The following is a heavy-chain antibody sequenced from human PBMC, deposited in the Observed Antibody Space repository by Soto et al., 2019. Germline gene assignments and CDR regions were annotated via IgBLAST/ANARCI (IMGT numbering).Heavy chain of an antibody. CDR3: ARDRPLHPSSHYYGMDV. CDR2: MYYSGGT. J-gene: IGHJ6*01. D-gene: IGHD2-15*01. V-gene: IGHV4-59*01. Sequence: WTWLRQPPGKGLEWIGNMYYSGGTNNDSSLKSRVTISVDTSKNQFSLKLRSVSAADTAGYYCARDRPLHPSSHYYGMDVWGQGITVTVSS.